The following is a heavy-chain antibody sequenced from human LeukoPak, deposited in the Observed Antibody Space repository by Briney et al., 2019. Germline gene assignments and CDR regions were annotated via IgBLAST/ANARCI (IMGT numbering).Heavy chain of an antibody. V-gene: IGHV4-59*08. CDR1: GVSISSYY. Sequence: SDTLSLTCTVSGVSISSYYWSWIRQSPGKGLEWIGYIYYSGSTNYNPSLKGRVSMSVDTSKNQFSLKLSSVTAADTAVYYCAAHPWRGSYLHWGQGTLVTVSS. CDR2: IYYSGST. CDR3: AAHPWRGSYLH. D-gene: IGHD3-16*02. J-gene: IGHJ4*02.